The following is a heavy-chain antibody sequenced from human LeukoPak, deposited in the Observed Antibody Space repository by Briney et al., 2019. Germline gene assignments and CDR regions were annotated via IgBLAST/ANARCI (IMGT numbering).Heavy chain of an antibody. J-gene: IGHJ5*02. V-gene: IGHV1-69*04. CDR3: ARGPITMIDVGADWFDP. CDR2: IIPIFGIA. Sequence: ASVKVSCKASGGTFSSYAISWVRQAPGQGPEWMGRIIPIFGIANYAQKFQGRVTITADKSTSTAYMELSSLRSEDTAVYYCARGPITMIDVGADWFDPWGQGTLVTVSS. D-gene: IGHD3-22*01. CDR1: GGTFSSYA.